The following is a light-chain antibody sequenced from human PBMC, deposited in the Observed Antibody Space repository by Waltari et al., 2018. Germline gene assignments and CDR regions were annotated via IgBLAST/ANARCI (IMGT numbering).Light chain of an antibody. CDR1: SSNIGRSY. J-gene: IGLJ2*01. CDR3: GTWDSGLSGVV. CDR2: YYS. V-gene: IGLV1-51*01. Sequence: QSVLTQPPSVSAAPGQRVTISCSGSSSNIGRSYVCWYQHVPGTAPKLPIYYYSMRLQESPGRFSGSKSGTSAVLGITELQTEDEADYYCGTWDSGLSGVVFGGGTRLTVL.